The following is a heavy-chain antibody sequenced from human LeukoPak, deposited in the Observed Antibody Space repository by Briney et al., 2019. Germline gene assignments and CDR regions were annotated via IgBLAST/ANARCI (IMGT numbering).Heavy chain of an antibody. V-gene: IGHV3-30*04. CDR2: ISYDGSDS. J-gene: IGHJ6*02. CDR3: ARDSTRGLAASGNVYYYYGMDV. Sequence: PGGSLRLSCAASGFTFRSYGMHWVCQAPGKGLECVAIISYDGSDSYYADSVKGRFTISRDNSKNTLYLQMNSLRAEDTAVYYCARDSTRGLAASGNVYYYYGMDVWGQGTTVTVSS. CDR1: GFTFRSYG. D-gene: IGHD6-13*01.